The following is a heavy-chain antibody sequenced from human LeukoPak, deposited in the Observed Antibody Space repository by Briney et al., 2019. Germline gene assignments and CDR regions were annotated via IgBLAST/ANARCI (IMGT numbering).Heavy chain of an antibody. Sequence: GGSLRLFCAPSGLTFSNYAMSWVRQAPGKGREWVTAITGSGGNTYYADSVKGRFTISRDNSKNTVFLQMNSLRAEDTAVYYCAKWGDDDVLTGYYVSDYWGQGTLVTVSS. J-gene: IGHJ4*02. CDR3: AKWGDDDVLTGYYVSDY. CDR1: GLTFSNYA. V-gene: IGHV3-23*01. CDR2: ITGSGGNT. D-gene: IGHD3-9*01.